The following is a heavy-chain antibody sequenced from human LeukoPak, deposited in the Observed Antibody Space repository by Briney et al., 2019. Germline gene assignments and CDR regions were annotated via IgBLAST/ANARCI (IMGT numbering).Heavy chain of an antibody. Sequence: SQTLSLTCTVSGGSVSSGGYSWSWIRQPPGKGLEWIGYIYHSGSTYYNPSLKSRVTISVDRSKNQFSLKLSSVTAADTAVYYCARVAAPKFFDYWGQGTLVTVSS. V-gene: IGHV4-30-2*01. J-gene: IGHJ4*02. CDR1: GGSVSSGGYS. D-gene: IGHD2-15*01. CDR2: IYHSGST. CDR3: ARVAAPKFFDY.